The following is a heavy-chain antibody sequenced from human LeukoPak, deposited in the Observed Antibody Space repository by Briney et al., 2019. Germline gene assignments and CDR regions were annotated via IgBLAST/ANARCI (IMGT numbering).Heavy chain of an antibody. J-gene: IGHJ4*02. V-gene: IGHV3-23*01. CDR3: ATALSSGSYFWDYFDY. CDR1: GFTFSSYA. CDR2: ISGSGGRT. D-gene: IGHD1-26*01. Sequence: GGSLRLSCAASGFTFSSYAMSWVRQAPGKGLEWVSAISGSGGRTYYADSVKGRFTISRDNSKNTLYLQMNSLRAEDTAVYYCATALSSGSYFWDYFDYWGQGTLVTVSS.